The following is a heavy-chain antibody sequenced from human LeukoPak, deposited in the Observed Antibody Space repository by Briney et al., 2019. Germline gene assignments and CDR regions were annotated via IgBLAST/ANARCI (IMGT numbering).Heavy chain of an antibody. Sequence: SETLSLTCAVYGGSFSGYYWSWIRQPPGKGLEWIGEINHRGSTNYNPSLKSRVTISVDTSKNQFSLKLSSVTAADTAVYYCARASEVVVAARYNWFDPWGQGTLVTVSS. CDR1: GGSFSGYY. D-gene: IGHD2-15*01. V-gene: IGHV4-34*01. CDR2: INHRGST. J-gene: IGHJ5*02. CDR3: ARASEVVVAARYNWFDP.